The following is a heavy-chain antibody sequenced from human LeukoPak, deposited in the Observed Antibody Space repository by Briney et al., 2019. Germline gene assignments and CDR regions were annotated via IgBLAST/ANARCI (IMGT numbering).Heavy chain of an antibody. J-gene: IGHJ6*02. CDR1: GFTFSDYS. Sequence: GGSLRLSCAASGFTFSDYSMNWVRQAPGKGLEWVSYITNNGTTIYYADSVKGRFTISRDNAENSLYLQMNSLRAEDTAIYYCARDQWLAYYYHGMDVWGQGTTVTVSS. V-gene: IGHV3-48*04. CDR2: ITNNGTTI. D-gene: IGHD6-19*01. CDR3: ARDQWLAYYYHGMDV.